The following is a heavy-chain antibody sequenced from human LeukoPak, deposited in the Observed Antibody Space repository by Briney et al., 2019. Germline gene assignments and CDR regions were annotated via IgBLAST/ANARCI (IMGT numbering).Heavy chain of an antibody. Sequence: SETLSLTCAVYGGSFSGYYWSWIRQPPGKGLEWIGEINHSGSTNYNPSLKSRVTISVDTSKNQFSLKLSSVTAADTAVYYCARGVDTAMVTGAFDIWGQGTMVAVSS. CDR1: GGSFSGYY. D-gene: IGHD5-18*01. V-gene: IGHV4-34*01. CDR2: INHSGST. J-gene: IGHJ3*02. CDR3: ARGVDTAMVTGAFDI.